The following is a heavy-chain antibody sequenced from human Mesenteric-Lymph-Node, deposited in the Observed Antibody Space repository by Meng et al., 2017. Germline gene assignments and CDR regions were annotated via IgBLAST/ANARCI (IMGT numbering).Heavy chain of an antibody. CDR3: ARKADSSGYLYYYYYYGMDV. J-gene: IGHJ6*02. D-gene: IGHD3-22*01. CDR2: ISSSGSTI. CDR1: GFTFSDYY. V-gene: IGHV3-11*01. Sequence: GESLKISCAASGFTFSDYYMSWIRQAPGKGLEWVSYISSSGSTIYYADSVKGRFTISRDNAKNSLYLQMNSLRAEDTAVYYCARKADSSGYLYYYYYYGMDVWGQGTTVTVSS.